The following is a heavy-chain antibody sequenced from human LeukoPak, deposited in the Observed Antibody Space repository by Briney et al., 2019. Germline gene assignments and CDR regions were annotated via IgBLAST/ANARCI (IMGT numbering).Heavy chain of an antibody. CDR2: VFSSGVG. J-gene: IGHJ4*02. V-gene: IGHV4-4*07. CDR1: GGSITGYY. D-gene: IGHD3-22*01. Sequence: PSETLSLTCTVSGGSITGYYWNWIRQPAGQGLEWLGRVFSSGVGNYNPSLTSRVTMSVDTSKNQFSLKLTSLTAADTAVYYCAREEFLHEIDSSGYFVYWGQGTLVTVSS. CDR3: AREEFLHEIDSSGYFVY.